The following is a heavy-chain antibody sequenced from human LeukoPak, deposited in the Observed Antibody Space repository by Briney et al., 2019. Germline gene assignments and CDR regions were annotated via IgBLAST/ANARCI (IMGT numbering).Heavy chain of an antibody. CDR1: GGSFNTYY. D-gene: IGHD3-22*01. CDR2: FYYSGNT. Sequence: SETRSLTCTVYGGSFNTYYWSWIRQPPGKGLEWLGYFYYSGNTNYNPSLKSRVTMSVDTSRNQFSLKLSSVTAADTAVYYCARSTGVFNYYDSRGGAFDIWGQGTMVTVSS. J-gene: IGHJ3*02. CDR3: ARSTGVFNYYDSRGGAFDI. V-gene: IGHV4-59*01.